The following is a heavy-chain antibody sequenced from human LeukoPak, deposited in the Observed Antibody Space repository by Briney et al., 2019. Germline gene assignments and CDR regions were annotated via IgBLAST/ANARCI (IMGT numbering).Heavy chain of an antibody. V-gene: IGHV3-23*01. CDR3: AKELAGSGSYSFDY. D-gene: IGHD1-26*01. CDR2: ISGIGGST. J-gene: IGHJ4*02. Sequence: PGGSLRLSCAASGFTFSSYSMNWVRQAPGRGLEWVSAISGIGGSTDNADSVKGRFTISRDNSKNTLYLQMNSLRAEDTAVYYCAKELAGSGSYSFDYWGQGTLVTVSS. CDR1: GFTFSSYS.